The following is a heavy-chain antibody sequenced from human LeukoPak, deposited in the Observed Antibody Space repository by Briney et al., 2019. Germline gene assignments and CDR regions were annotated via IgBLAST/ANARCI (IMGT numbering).Heavy chain of an antibody. CDR2: INPNSGGT. CDR3: ARVDASSLAVHY. CDR1: GYTFTGYF. D-gene: IGHD6-19*01. V-gene: IGHV1-2*02. Sequence: GASVKVSCKPSGYTFTGYFLNWVRQAPGQRLEWMGRINPNSGGTNCGQKFQDRVTLTRDTSIATAYMELTGLTSDDTAVYYCARVDASSLAVHYWGQGTLVTVSS. J-gene: IGHJ4*02.